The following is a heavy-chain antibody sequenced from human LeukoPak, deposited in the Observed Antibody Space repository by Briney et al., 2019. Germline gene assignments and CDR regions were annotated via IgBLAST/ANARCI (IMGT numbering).Heavy chain of an antibody. J-gene: IGHJ4*02. V-gene: IGHV3-48*03. CDR2: ISSSGSTI. CDR1: GFTFSSYE. CDR3: ASHYDILTGFDY. D-gene: IGHD3-9*01. Sequence: GGSLRLSCAASGFTFSSYEMNWVRQAPGKGLEWVSYISSSGSTIYYADSVKGRFTISRDNAKNSLYLQMNSLRAEDTAAYYCASHYDILTGFDYWGQGTLVTVSS.